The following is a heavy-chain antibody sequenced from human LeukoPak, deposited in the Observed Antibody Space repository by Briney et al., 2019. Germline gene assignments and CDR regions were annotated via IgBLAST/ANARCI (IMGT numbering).Heavy chain of an antibody. CDR3: ARLSTNFDYYDSSGYSPSYFDY. CDR2: INHSGST. V-gene: IGHV4-34*01. Sequence: SETLSLTCAVYGGSFSGYYWSWIRQPPGKGLEWIGEINHSGSTYYNPSLKSRVTISVDTSKNQFSLRLSSVTAADTAVYYCARLSTNFDYYDSSGYSPSYFDYWGQGTLVTVSS. D-gene: IGHD3-22*01. CDR1: GGSFSGYY. J-gene: IGHJ4*02.